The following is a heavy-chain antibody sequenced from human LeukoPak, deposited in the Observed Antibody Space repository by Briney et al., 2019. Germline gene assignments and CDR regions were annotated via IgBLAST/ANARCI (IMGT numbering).Heavy chain of an antibody. D-gene: IGHD3-10*01. CDR1: GYTFTTYH. CDR2: INPSGGRT. J-gene: IGHJ3*01. V-gene: IGHV1-46*01. CDR3: ARPADTGVDASDL. Sequence: ASVKVSCKASGYTFTTYHMHWVRQALGQGLEWMGTINPSGGRTHYAQRFQARVTMTSDTSTSTVYMDLSSLRSEDTAVYYCARPADTGVDASDLWGQGTMVIVFS.